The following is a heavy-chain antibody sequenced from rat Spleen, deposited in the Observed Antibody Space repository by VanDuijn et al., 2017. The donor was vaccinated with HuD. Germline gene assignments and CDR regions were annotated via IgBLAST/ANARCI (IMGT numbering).Heavy chain of an antibody. Sequence: EVQLVESGGGSVQPGRSLKLSCAASGFTFSSFPMAWVRQAPKKGLEWVASISTGGGNTYYRDSVKGRFTISRENAVSTLYLQMDSLRSEDTATYYCATLNYPGINGAYWGQGTLVTVSS. D-gene: IGHD1-4*01. J-gene: IGHJ3*01. CDR1: GFTFSSFP. CDR3: ATLNYPGINGAY. CDR2: ISTGGGNT. V-gene: IGHV5-25*01.